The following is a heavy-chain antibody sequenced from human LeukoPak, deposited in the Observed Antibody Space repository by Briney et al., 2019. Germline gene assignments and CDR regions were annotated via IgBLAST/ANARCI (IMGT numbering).Heavy chain of an antibody. Sequence: GGSLRLSCVASGFTFGDYGMSWVRQAPGKGLEWVAGINWIGGSTGYADSVKGRFTISRDNTKNTLCLQMNSLRAEDTAVYYCAKVDGALAAAGTPDYWGQGTLVTVSS. CDR2: INWIGGST. D-gene: IGHD6-13*01. J-gene: IGHJ4*02. CDR1: GFTFGDYG. V-gene: IGHV3-20*04. CDR3: AKVDGALAAAGTPDY.